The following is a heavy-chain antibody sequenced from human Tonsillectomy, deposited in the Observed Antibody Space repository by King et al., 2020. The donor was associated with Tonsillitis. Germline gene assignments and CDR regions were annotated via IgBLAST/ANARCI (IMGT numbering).Heavy chain of an antibody. CDR1: GGSISSYY. V-gene: IGHV4-59*01. CDR2: IYYSGST. J-gene: IGHJ6*02. Sequence: VQLQESGPGLVKPSETLSLTCTVSGGSISSYYWSWIRQPPGKGLEWIGYIYYSGSTNYNPSLKSRVTISVDTSKKQFSLKLSSVTAADTAVYYCARGEKELLWFGERPLYGMDVWGQGTTVTVSS. D-gene: IGHD3-10*01. CDR3: ARGEKELLWFGERPLYGMDV.